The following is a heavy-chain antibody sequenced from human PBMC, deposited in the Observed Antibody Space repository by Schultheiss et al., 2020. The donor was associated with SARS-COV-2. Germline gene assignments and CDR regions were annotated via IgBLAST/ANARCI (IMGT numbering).Heavy chain of an antibody. CDR2: ISGSGGST. J-gene: IGHJ6*02. V-gene: IGHV3-23*01. CDR3: AGLQGVVAATWEYYGMDV. Sequence: GGSLRLSCAASGFTFNNYAMSWVRQAPGKGLEWFSAISGSGGSTYYADSVKGRFTISRDNSKNTLYLQMNSLRAEDTAVYYCAGLQGVVAATWEYYGMDVWGQGTTVTVSS. CDR1: GFTFNNYA. D-gene: IGHD2-15*01.